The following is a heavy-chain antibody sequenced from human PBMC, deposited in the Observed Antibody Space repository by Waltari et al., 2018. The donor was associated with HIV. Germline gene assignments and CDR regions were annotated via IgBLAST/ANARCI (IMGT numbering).Heavy chain of an antibody. CDR1: GDTLSNYA. Sequence: VQVVQSGAEVKKPGSSVKVSCQASGDTLSNYAVSWVRQAPGQGLEWMGRSIPAIGIAMHTDQFQDRVTINADNATNSAYMELGGLRAEDTALYFCALGRIDDIRSGRENLGGFDPWGPGTLVSVSS. CDR2: SIPAIGIA. CDR3: ALGRIDDIRSGRENLGGFDP. J-gene: IGHJ5*02. D-gene: IGHD3-3*01. V-gene: IGHV1-69*04.